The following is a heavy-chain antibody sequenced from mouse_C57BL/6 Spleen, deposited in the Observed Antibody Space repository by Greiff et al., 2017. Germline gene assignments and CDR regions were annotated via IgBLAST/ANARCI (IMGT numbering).Heavy chain of an antibody. V-gene: IGHV3-6*01. CDR2: ISYDGSN. D-gene: IGHD2-1*01. CDR1: GYSITSGYY. CDR3: AKGSGNNWYFDV. J-gene: IGHJ1*03. Sequence: EVQLVESGPGLVKPSQSLSLTCSVTGYSITSGYYWNWIRQFPGNKLEWMGYISYDGSNNYNPSLKNRISITRDTSKNQFFLKLNSVTTEDTATYYCAKGSGNNWYFDVWGTGTTVTVSS.